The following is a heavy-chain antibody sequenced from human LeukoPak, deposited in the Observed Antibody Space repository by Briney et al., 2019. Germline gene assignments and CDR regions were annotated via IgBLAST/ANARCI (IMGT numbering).Heavy chain of an antibody. D-gene: IGHD6-13*01. V-gene: IGHV3-9*01. CDR3: AKTLAAAGTSPDAFDI. CDR1: GFTFDDYA. CDR2: ISWNSGSI. J-gene: IGHJ3*02. Sequence: GGSLRLSCAASGFTFDDYAMHWVRQAPGKGLEWVSGISWNSGSIGYADSVKGRFTISRDNAKNSLYLQMNSLRAEDTALYYCAKTLAAAGTSPDAFDIWGRGTMVTVSS.